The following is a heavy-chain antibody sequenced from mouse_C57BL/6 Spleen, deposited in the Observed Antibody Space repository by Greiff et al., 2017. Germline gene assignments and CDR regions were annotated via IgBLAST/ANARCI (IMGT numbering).Heavy chain of an antibody. CDR2: ISDGGSYT. CDR1: GFTFSSYA. J-gene: IGHJ2*01. CDR3: ARGNREKRDMDY. V-gene: IGHV5-4*01. D-gene: IGHD3-2*01. Sequence: EVLLVESGGGLVKPGGSLKLSCAASGFTFSSYAMSWVRQTPEKRLEWVATISDGGSYTYYPDNVKGRFTFSRDKAKNNLYLQMSKLTSEDTAMYYCARGNREKRDMDYWGQGTTLTVSS.